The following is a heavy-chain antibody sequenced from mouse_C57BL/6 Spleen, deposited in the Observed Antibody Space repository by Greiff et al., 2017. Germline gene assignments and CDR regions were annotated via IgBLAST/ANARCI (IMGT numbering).Heavy chain of an antibody. D-gene: IGHD1-1*01. V-gene: IGHV1-55*01. CDR3: ASSPPYYYNGGSYYAMDY. J-gene: IGHJ4*01. Sequence: QVQLQQPGAELVKPGASVKLSCKASGYTFTSYWITWVKQRPGQGLEWIGDIYPGSGSTNYNEKFKSKATLTVDTSSSTAYMQLSSLTSEDSAVYYCASSPPYYYNGGSYYAMDYWGQGTSVTVSS. CDR2: IYPGSGST. CDR1: GYTFTSYW.